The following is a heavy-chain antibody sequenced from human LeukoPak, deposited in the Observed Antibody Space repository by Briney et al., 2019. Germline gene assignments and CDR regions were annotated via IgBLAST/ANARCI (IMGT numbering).Heavy chain of an antibody. CDR2: INTDSSTI. D-gene: IGHD2-15*01. CDR1: GFTFSSYS. V-gene: IGHV3-48*02. CDR3: ARTVVGEAFDI. Sequence: GGSLRLSCAASGFTFSSYSMNWVCQAPGKGLEWVSYINTDSSTINYADSVKGRFTVSRDNAKHSLYLQMNSRRDEDTAVYYCARTVVGEAFDIWGQGATVSVSS. J-gene: IGHJ3*02.